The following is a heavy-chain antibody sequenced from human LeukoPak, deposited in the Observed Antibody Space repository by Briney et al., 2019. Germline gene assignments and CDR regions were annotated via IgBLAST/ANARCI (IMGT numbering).Heavy chain of an antibody. CDR1: GYTFTSYG. CDR3: AADLGIVGATGSDY. Sequence: ASVKVSCKASGYTFTSYGISWVRQAPGQGLEWMGWISAYNGNTNYAQKLQGRVTMTEDTSTDTAYMELNSLRSGDTAVYYCAADLGIVGATGSDYWGQGTLVTVSS. CDR2: ISAYNGNT. J-gene: IGHJ4*02. V-gene: IGHV1-18*01. D-gene: IGHD1-26*01.